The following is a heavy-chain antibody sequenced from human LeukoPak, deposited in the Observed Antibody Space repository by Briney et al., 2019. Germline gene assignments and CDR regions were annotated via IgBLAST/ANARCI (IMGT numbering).Heavy chain of an antibody. V-gene: IGHV1-69*04. CDR2: IIPILGIA. D-gene: IGHD2-2*01. Sequence: GASVKVSCKASGGTFSSYAISWVRQAPGQGLEWMGRIIPILGIANYAQKFQGRVTITADKSTSTAYMELSSLRSEDTAVYYCARDKWDCSSTSCYSGQIYYFDYWGQGTLVTVSS. CDR3: ARDKWDCSSTSCYSGQIYYFDY. CDR1: GGTFSSYA. J-gene: IGHJ4*02.